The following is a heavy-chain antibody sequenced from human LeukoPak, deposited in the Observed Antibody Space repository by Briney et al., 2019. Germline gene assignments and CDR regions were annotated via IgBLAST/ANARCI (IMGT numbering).Heavy chain of an antibody. V-gene: IGHV1-2*02. Sequence: ASVKVSCKASGYTFTGYYMHWVRQAPGQGLEWMGWINPNSGGTNYAQKFQGRVTMTRDTSISTAYMELSRLRSDDTAVYYCAGSLICGGDCWYWFDPWGQGTLVTVSS. D-gene: IGHD2-21*02. CDR1: GYTFTGYY. J-gene: IGHJ5*02. CDR2: INPNSGGT. CDR3: AGSLICGGDCWYWFDP.